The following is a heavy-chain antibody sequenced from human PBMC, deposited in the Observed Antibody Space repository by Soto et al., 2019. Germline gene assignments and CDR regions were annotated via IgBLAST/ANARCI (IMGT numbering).Heavy chain of an antibody. Sequence: ASVKVSCTASGYTFTSYGISWVRQAPGQGLEWMGWIGAYNGNTNYAQKLQGRVTMTTDTSTSTAYMELRSLRSDDTAVYYCARDKSKDCSGGSCYRNYYYGMDVWGQGTTVTVSS. D-gene: IGHD2-15*01. CDR1: GYTFTSYG. V-gene: IGHV1-18*01. J-gene: IGHJ6*02. CDR3: ARDKSKDCSGGSCYRNYYYGMDV. CDR2: IGAYNGNT.